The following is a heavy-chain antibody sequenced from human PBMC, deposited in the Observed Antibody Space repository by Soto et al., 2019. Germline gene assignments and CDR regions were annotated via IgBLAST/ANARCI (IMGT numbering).Heavy chain of an antibody. CDR1: GYSFTSYW. J-gene: IGHJ5*02. D-gene: IGHD2-2*01. CDR2: IYPGDSDT. CDR3: ARHGMTASTSNIDFNWFDP. Sequence: PGESLKISCKGSGYSFTSYWIGWVRQMPGKGLEWMGIIYPGDSDTRYSPSFQGQVTISADKSISTAYLQWSSLKAADTAVYYCARHGMTASTSNIDFNWFDPWGQGTLVTVSS. V-gene: IGHV5-51*01.